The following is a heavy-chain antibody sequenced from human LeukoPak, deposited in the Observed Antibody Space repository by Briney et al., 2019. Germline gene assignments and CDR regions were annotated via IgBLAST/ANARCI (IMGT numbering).Heavy chain of an antibody. CDR2: IRSKAYGGTT. Sequence: GGSLRLSCAASGFTFDDYGMSWVRQAPGKGLEWVGFIRSKAYGGTTEYAASVKGRFTISRDDSKSIAYLQMNSLKTEDTAVYYCTRKLYCSGGSCADYYYYYMDVWGKGTTVTVSS. D-gene: IGHD2-15*01. V-gene: IGHV3-49*04. J-gene: IGHJ6*03. CDR3: TRKLYCSGGSCADYYYYYMDV. CDR1: GFTFDDYG.